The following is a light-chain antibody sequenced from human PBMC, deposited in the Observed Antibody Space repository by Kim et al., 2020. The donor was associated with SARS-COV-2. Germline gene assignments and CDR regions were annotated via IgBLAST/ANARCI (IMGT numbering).Light chain of an antibody. Sequence: VSPGEGVTLACRASQPIRNDLAWYQQRPGQAPRLVIYGVSTRATDIPVRFSGSGSGTDFTLTISSLQSEDFAVYYCQQYNDWPITFGQGTRLEIK. CDR2: GVS. V-gene: IGKV3D-15*01. J-gene: IGKJ5*01. CDR3: QQYNDWPIT. CDR1: QPIRND.